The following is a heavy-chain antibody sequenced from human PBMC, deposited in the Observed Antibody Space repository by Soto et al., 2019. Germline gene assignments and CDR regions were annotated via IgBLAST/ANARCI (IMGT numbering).Heavy chain of an antibody. J-gene: IGHJ4*02. CDR2: ISPTNGFTK. D-gene: IGHD6-13*01. CDR3: AKDLFSAAGDFDC. CDR1: GFPFSDYY. Sequence: GGSLRLSCAASGFPFSDYYMSWIRQAPGKGLEWISYISPTNGFTKFYADSVKGRFTISRENAKNSLYLQMDSLRAEDTAVYYCAKDLFSAAGDFDCWGQGTLVTVSS. V-gene: IGHV3-11*01.